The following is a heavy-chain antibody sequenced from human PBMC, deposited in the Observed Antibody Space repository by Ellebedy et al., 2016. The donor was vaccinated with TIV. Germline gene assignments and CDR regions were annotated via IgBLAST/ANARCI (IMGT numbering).Heavy chain of an antibody. V-gene: IGHV3-9*01. CDR3: AKDTDDIFDAFDI. D-gene: IGHD3-9*01. CDR1: GFTFSSYA. J-gene: IGHJ3*02. CDR2: ISWNSGSI. Sequence: PGGSLRLSCAASGFTFSSYAMSWVRQAPGKGLEWVSGISWNSGSIGYADSVKGRFTISRDNAKNSLYLQMNSLRAEDTALYYCAKDTDDIFDAFDIWGQGTMVTVSS.